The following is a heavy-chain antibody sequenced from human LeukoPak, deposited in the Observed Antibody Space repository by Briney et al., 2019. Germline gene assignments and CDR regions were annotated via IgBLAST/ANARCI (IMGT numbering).Heavy chain of an antibody. CDR2: IKQDGSEK. D-gene: IGHD6-19*01. Sequence: GGSLRLSCAASGFTFSSYWMSWVRKAPGKGLEWVANIKQDGSEKYYVDSVKGRFTISRDNAKNSLYLQMNSLRAEDTAVYYCARKGYSSGWYVYFDYWGQGTLVTVSS. CDR1: GFTFSSYW. V-gene: IGHV3-7*01. J-gene: IGHJ4*02. CDR3: ARKGYSSGWYVYFDY.